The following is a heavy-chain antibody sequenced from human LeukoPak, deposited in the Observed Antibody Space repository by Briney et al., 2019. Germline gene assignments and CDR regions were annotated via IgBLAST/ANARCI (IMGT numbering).Heavy chain of an antibody. V-gene: IGHV3-7*01. CDR1: GFTFSSYW. J-gene: IGHJ4*02. Sequence: GGSLRLSCAASGFTFSSYWMSWVRQAPGKGLEWVANIKQDGSEKYYVDSVKGRFTISRDNAKNSLYLQMNSPRAGDTAVYYCARGTSDFWSGARYWGQGTLVTVSS. D-gene: IGHD3-3*01. CDR2: IKQDGSEK. CDR3: ARGTSDFWSGARY.